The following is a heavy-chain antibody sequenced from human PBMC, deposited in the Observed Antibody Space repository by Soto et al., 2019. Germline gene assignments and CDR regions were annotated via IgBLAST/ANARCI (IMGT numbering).Heavy chain of an antibody. J-gene: IGHJ4*02. CDR1: GGSISSTNYY. CDR3: ARGTSSWSWKFDY. Sequence: SETLSVTSTVAGGSISSTNYYWGWIRQPPGKGLEWIGTIHDTETTNYNPSLKSRVTMSLDTSKNQLSLRLTSVTAADTAVYYCARGTSSWSWKFDYWGQGILVTVSS. V-gene: IGHV4-39*07. D-gene: IGHD6-13*01. CDR2: IHDTETT.